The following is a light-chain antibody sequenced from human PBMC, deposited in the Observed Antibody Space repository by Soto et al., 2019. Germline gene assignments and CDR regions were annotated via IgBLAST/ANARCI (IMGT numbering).Light chain of an antibody. V-gene: IGKV1-12*01. CDR3: QQSNIFPLT. CDR2: AAS. J-gene: IGKJ4*01. CDR1: QDISTY. Sequence: DIQMHQSPSSVSASVGDSVTITCRASQDISTYLAWYQQKPGKAPRLLIFAASSLQSGVPFRFSGSGSGTDFTLTISSLQPEEFAIYYCQQSNIFPLTVGGGNKVDIK.